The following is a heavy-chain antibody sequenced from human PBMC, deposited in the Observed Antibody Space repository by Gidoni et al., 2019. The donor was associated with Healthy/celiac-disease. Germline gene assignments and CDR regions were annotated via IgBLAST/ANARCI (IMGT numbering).Heavy chain of an antibody. V-gene: IGHV3-21*01. D-gene: IGHD4-17*01. J-gene: IGHJ4*02. CDR1: GFTFSSYS. CDR3: ARGVDTVTTGFDY. Sequence: EVQLVESGGGLVKPGGSLRLSCAASGFTFSSYSMNWVRQAPGKGLEWVSSISSSSSYIYYADSVKGRFTISRDNAKNSLYLQMNSLRAEDTAVYYCARGVDTVTTGFDYWGQGTLVTVSS. CDR2: ISSSSSYI.